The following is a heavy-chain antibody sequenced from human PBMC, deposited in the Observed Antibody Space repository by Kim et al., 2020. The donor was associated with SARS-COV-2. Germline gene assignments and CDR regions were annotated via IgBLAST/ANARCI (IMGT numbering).Heavy chain of an antibody. CDR1: GFTFSSYS. J-gene: IGHJ6*02. Sequence: GGSLRLSCAASGFTFSSYSMNWVRQAPGKGLEWVSSISSSSSYIYYADSVKGRFTISRDNAKNSLYLQMNSLRAEDTAVYYCAREPQNDFWSGYYINDLGYYYYYGMDVWGQGTTVTVSS. V-gene: IGHV3-21*01. CDR3: AREPQNDFWSGYYINDLGYYYYYGMDV. D-gene: IGHD3-3*01. CDR2: ISSSSSYI.